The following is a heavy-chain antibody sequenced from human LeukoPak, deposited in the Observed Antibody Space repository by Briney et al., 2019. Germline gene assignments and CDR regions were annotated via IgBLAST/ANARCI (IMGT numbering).Heavy chain of an antibody. V-gene: IGHV3-13*01. CDR3: ARSGRGIAAGPDC. CDR2: IGTVGDT. D-gene: IGHD6-13*01. CDR1: GFTFSSYD. J-gene: IGHJ4*02. Sequence: PGGSLRLSCAASGFTFSSYDMHWVRQATGKGLEWVSAIGTVGDTYYPGSVKGRFTISGENAKNSLYLQMNSLRAGDTAVYYCARSGRGIAAGPDCWGQGTLVTVSS.